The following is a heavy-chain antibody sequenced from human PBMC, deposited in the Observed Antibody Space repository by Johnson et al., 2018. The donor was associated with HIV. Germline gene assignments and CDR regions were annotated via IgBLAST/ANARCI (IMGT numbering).Heavy chain of an antibody. J-gene: IGHJ3*02. Sequence: QVQLVESGGGLVKPGGSLRLSCVASGFIFSNAWMRWVRQAPGKGLEWVAVVSYDGSERYYADSVKGRFTISRDNSKNTLYLQMNSLRAEDTAVYYCAREGYDSSGYSDAFDIWGQGTMVTVSS. CDR1: GFIFSNAW. D-gene: IGHD3-22*01. V-gene: IGHV3-30*03. CDR2: VSYDGSER. CDR3: AREGYDSSGYSDAFDI.